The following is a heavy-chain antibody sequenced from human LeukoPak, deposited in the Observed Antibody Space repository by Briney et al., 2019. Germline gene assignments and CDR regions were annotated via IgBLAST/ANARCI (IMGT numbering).Heavy chain of an antibody. D-gene: IGHD3-22*01. J-gene: IGHJ4*02. CDR1: GGSFSGYY. CDR2: INHSGST. Sequence: SETLSLTCALYGGSFSGYYWSWIRQPPGKGLEWIGEINHSGSTNYNPSLKSRVTISVDTSKNQFSLKLSSVTAADTAVYYCARDRTHYYDSSGYQGYWGQGTLVTVSS. V-gene: IGHV4-34*01. CDR3: ARDRTHYYDSSGYQGY.